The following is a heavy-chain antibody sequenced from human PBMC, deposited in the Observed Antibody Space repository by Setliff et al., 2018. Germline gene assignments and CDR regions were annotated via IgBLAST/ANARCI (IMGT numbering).Heavy chain of an antibody. CDR1: GFTFSNYW. CDR2: IKQDGSEK. Sequence: PGESLKISCAASGFTFSNYWMNWVRQAPGKGLEWVANIKQDGSEKNYVDSVKGRFTISRDNARNSLYLQMNSLRAEDTAVYYCAREQFVGDYWGQGTRVTVSS. V-gene: IGHV3-7*03. J-gene: IGHJ4*02. D-gene: IGHD3-10*01. CDR3: AREQFVGDY.